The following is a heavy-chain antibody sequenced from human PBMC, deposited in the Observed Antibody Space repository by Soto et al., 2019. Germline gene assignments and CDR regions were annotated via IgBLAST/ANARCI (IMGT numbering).Heavy chain of an antibody. CDR2: TFYRSKWYN. J-gene: IGHJ4*02. D-gene: IGHD6-25*01. V-gene: IGHV6-1*01. CDR1: GDSVSSSSAA. CDR3: ARESVRQRLASYFGY. Sequence: QVQLQQSGPGLVKPSQTLSLTCAISGDSVSSSSAAWNWIRQSPSRGLEWLGRTFYRSKWYNDYAVSVKSRITSNPATSKNQSSLQLNSVTPEDTAVYYSARESVRQRLASYFGYWGQGTLVTVPS.